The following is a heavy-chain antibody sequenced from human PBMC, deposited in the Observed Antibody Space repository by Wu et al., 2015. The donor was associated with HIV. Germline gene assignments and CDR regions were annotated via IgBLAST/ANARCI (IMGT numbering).Heavy chain of an antibody. D-gene: IGHD3-22*01. CDR3: ARGYKNFYDSSGFYYDY. V-gene: IGHV1-8*01. Sequence: QVQLAQSGAEVKKPGASLKVSCKASGYTFTSYDINWVRQAAGQGLEWMGWMNPTSGNTGYTQKFQGRVTMTRDTSISTAYMELSSLRSEDTAVYYCARGYKNFYDSSGFYYDYWGQGTLVTVSS. CDR2: MNPTSGNT. J-gene: IGHJ4*02. CDR1: GYTFTSYD.